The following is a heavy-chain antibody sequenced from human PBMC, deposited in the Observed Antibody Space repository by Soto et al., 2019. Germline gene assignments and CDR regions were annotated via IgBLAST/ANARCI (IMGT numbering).Heavy chain of an antibody. CDR3: ARSQGSSTSLEIYYYYYYGMDV. J-gene: IGHJ6*02. CDR2: IIPISGTA. D-gene: IGHD2-2*01. V-gene: IGHV1-69*06. Sequence: QVQLVQSGAEVKKPGSSVKVSCKASGGTFSSYAISWVRQAPGQGLEWMGGIIPISGTANYAQKFQGRVTITADKSTSTAYMGLSSRRSEDTAVYYCARSQGSSTSLEIYYYYYYGMDVWGQGTTVTVSS. CDR1: GGTFSSYA.